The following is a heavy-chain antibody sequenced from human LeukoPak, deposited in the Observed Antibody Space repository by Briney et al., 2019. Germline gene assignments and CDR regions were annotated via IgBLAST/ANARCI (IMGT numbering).Heavy chain of an antibody. CDR1: GFTFNSYA. Sequence: GGSLRLSCAASGFTFNSYAMSWVRQAPGKGLVWVSRINSDGTSTTYADSVKGRFTISRDNAKNTLYLQMSSLTAEDTAVYYCTRVRGGYYSDFWGQGTLVTVSS. CDR3: TRVRGGYYSDF. CDR2: INSDGTST. J-gene: IGHJ4*02. V-gene: IGHV3-74*01. D-gene: IGHD3-22*01.